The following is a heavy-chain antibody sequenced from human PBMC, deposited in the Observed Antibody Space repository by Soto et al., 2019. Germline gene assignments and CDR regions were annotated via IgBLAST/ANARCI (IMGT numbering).Heavy chain of an antibody. CDR2: IKQDESEK. Sequence: EVQLVESGGALVQPGGSLRLSCAASGFTFSNYWMSWVRQAPGKGLEWVANIKQDESEKYYGDSVKGRFTISRDNANNSLYLQMSNLTSEDTAEYYCARGEGYGDYPTSPNWFDPWGQGAPVTVSS. V-gene: IGHV3-7*05. D-gene: IGHD4-17*01. CDR1: GFTFSNYW. CDR3: ARGEGYGDYPTSPNWFDP. J-gene: IGHJ5*02.